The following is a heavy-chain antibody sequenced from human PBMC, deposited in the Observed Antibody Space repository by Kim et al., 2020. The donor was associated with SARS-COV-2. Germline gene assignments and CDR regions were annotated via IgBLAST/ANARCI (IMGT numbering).Heavy chain of an antibody. Sequence: GGSLRLSCAASGFTVRSNYMSWVRQAPGKGLEWLSVIYTGGSEYYADSVRGRFTISRDNSENTLYLQMNRLRAEDTAVYYCARGWGRWQNFDYWGQGTLVTVSS. D-gene: IGHD1-26*01. V-gene: IGHV3-53*01. J-gene: IGHJ4*02. CDR1: GFTVRSNY. CDR3: ARGWGRWQNFDY. CDR2: IYTGGSE.